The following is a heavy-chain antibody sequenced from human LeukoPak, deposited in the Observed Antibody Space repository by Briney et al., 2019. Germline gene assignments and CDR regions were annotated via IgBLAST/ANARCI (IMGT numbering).Heavy chain of an antibody. CDR1: GRTFSSYT. CDR2: INPTLGIA. D-gene: IGHD2-21*01. Sequence: SVKVSCKPSGRTFSSYTISWVRQAPGQGPEWMGRINPTLGIANYAQKFQGRVTITRDKSTSTAYMELSSLRYEDTAVYYCARYQGPYCRGHSNFLRPLDYWGQGTLVTAS. V-gene: IGHV1-69*02. CDR3: ARYQGPYCRGHSNFLRPLDY. J-gene: IGHJ4*02.